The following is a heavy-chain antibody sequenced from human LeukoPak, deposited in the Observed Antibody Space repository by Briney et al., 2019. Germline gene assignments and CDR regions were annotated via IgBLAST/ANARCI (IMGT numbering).Heavy chain of an antibody. D-gene: IGHD1-1*01. Sequence: SETLSLTCAVYGESFSAYYWSWIRQSPGKGLEWIAEITHRVDTNYNPSVKSRVTISIDTSTNQFSLKVRSLTAADTAVYYCARGPTISETGYFDFWGQGTLVTVSS. J-gene: IGHJ4*03. CDR2: ITHRVDT. CDR1: GESFSAYY. V-gene: IGHV4-34*01. CDR3: ARGPTISETGYFDF.